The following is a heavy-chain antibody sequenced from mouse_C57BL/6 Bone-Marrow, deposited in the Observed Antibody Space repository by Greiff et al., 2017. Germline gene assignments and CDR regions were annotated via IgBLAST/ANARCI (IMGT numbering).Heavy chain of an antibody. V-gene: IGHV1-62-2*01. Sequence: VQLQQSGPELVKPGASVKMSCKASGYTFTEYTIHWVKQRSGKGLEWIGWFYPGSGSIKYNEKFKDKATLTADKSSSTVYMELSRWTSDDSAVYFCARHEVSNSWWYFDVGGTGTTVTVAS. CDR3: ARHEVSNSWWYFDV. CDR1: GYTFTEYT. CDR2: FYPGSGSI. D-gene: IGHD2-5*01. J-gene: IGHJ1*03.